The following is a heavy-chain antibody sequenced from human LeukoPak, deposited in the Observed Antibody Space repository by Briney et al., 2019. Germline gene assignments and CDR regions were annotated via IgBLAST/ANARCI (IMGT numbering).Heavy chain of an antibody. CDR1: GASINSGSNY. J-gene: IGHJ3*02. Sequence: PSETLSLTCRVSGASINSGSNYWGWIRQPPGKTLEWIGSIYSSGSTYYNPSLKSRVIIMIDTPKNHFSLTLSSVTAADTAVYYCARSDGYGLVGIWGQGTMVAVSS. D-gene: IGHD3-10*01. CDR2: IYSSGST. CDR3: ARSDGYGLVGI. V-gene: IGHV4-39*07.